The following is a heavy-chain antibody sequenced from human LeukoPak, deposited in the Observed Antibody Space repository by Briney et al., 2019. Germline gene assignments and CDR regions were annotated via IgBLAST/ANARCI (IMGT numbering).Heavy chain of an antibody. Sequence: SETLSLTCTVSGGSISSYYLSWIRQPAGKGLEWIGRIYTSGSTNYNPSLKSRVTMSVDTSKNQFSLKLSSVTAADTAVYYGARVYDSSGYYHPLDYWGQGTLVTVSS. CDR2: IYTSGST. CDR3: ARVYDSSGYYHPLDY. D-gene: IGHD3-22*01. CDR1: GGSISSYY. V-gene: IGHV4-4*07. J-gene: IGHJ4*02.